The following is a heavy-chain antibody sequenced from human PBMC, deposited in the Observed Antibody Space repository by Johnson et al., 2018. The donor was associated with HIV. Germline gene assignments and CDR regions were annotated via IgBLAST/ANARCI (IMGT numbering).Heavy chain of an antibody. CDR3: STPGAVAVPGIDAFYI. Sequence: QVQLVESGGGLVQPGRSLKLSCAASGFTFSSYGMHWVRQAPGKGLEWVAFISDDGSNIYYADSVKGQFTISRDNSKNTPYLQMNSPRVEDTAVYYCSTPGAVAVPGIDAFYILGQGAMFTVSS. CDR2: ISDDGSNI. D-gene: IGHD6-19*01. CDR1: GFTFSSYG. J-gene: IGHJ3*02. V-gene: IGHV3-30*03.